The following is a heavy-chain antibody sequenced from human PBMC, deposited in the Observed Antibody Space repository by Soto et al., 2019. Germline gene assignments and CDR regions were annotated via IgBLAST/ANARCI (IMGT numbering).Heavy chain of an antibody. Sequence: VGSLRLSCAASGFTFSSYGMHWVRQAPGKGLEWVAVISYDGSNKYYADSVKGRFTISRDNSKNTLYLQMNSLRAEDTAVYYCAKDRGRYYGSGSYLEGFGYWGQGTLVTVSS. CDR3: AKDRGRYYGSGSYLEGFGY. J-gene: IGHJ4*02. V-gene: IGHV3-30*18. D-gene: IGHD3-10*01. CDR1: GFTFSSYG. CDR2: ISYDGSNK.